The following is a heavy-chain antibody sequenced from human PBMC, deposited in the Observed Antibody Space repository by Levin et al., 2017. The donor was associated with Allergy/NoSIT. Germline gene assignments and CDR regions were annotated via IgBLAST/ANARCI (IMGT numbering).Heavy chain of an antibody. D-gene: IGHD6-13*01. CDR3: ARIPRRFSSSWYVAAREGWYFDL. V-gene: IGHV2-70*01. CDR1: GFSLNTSGMC. Sequence: PSQTLSLTCTFSGFSLNTSGMCVHWIRQAPGKALEWLGLTDWDEGEYYSTSLKTRLTISKDTSKNQVALTMTNMDPADTATYYCARIPRRFSSSWYVAAREGWYFDLWGPGTLVTVSS. CDR2: TDWDEGE. J-gene: IGHJ2*01.